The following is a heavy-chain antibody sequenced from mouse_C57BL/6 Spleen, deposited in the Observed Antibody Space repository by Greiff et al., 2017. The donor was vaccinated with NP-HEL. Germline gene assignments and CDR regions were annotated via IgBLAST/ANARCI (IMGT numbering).Heavy chain of an antibody. CDR1: GFTFSSYA. J-gene: IGHJ1*03. Sequence: EVNVVESGGGLVKPGGSLKLSCAASGFTFSSYAMSWVRQTPEKRLEWVATISDGGSYTYYPDNVKGRFTISRDNAKNNLYLQMSHLKSEDTAMYYCASQLGFYWYFDVWGTGTTVTVSS. CDR2: ISDGGSYT. D-gene: IGHD4-1*02. CDR3: ASQLGFYWYFDV. V-gene: IGHV5-4*03.